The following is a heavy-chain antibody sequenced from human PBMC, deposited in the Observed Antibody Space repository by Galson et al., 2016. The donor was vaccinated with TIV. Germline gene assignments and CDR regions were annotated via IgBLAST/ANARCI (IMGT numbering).Heavy chain of an antibody. CDR3: ARKDSSVHGDLRGAFDV. J-gene: IGHJ3*01. CDR2: IYTGGSA. D-gene: IGHD4-17*01. V-gene: IGHV3-53*01. Sequence: SLRLSCAVSGFTVSSYHMSWVRQAPGKGLEWMSVIYTGGSAYYPDSVKGRFTISRDDSKNTLHLQMNSQTVEDTAVYYCARKDSSVHGDLRGAFDVWGQGTMVIVSS. CDR1: GFTVSSYH.